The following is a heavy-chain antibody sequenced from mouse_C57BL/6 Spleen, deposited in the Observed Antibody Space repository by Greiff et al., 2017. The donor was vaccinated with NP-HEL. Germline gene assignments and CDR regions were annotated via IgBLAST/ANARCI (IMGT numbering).Heavy chain of an antibody. CDR3: ARCDYSYYFDY. V-gene: IGHV1-80*01. J-gene: IGHJ2*01. CDR2: IYPGDGDT. D-gene: IGHD1-1*01. CDR1: GYAFSSYW. Sequence: VQLQQSGAELVKPGASVKISCKASGYAFSSYWMNWVKQRPGKGLEWIGQIYPGDGDTNYNGKFKGKATLTADKSSSTAYMQLSSLTSEDSAVYFCARCDYSYYFDYWGQGTTLTVSS.